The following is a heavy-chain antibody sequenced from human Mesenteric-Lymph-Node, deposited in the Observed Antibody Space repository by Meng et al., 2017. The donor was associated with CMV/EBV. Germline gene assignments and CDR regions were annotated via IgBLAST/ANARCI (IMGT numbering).Heavy chain of an antibody. D-gene: IGHD2-15*01. V-gene: IGHV4-31*02. CDR1: SGGYY. Sequence: SGGYYWSWIRQHPGKGLEWIGYTYYSGSTYYNPSLKSRVTISVDTSKNQFSLKLSSVTAADTAVYYCARGGYCSGGSCYRVRWFDPWGQGTLVTVSS. CDR3: ARGGYCSGGSCYRVRWFDP. J-gene: IGHJ5*02. CDR2: TYYSGST.